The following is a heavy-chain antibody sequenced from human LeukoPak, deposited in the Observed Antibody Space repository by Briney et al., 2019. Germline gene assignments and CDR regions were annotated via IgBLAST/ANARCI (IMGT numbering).Heavy chain of an antibody. J-gene: IGHJ4*02. CDR1: SGSITSYY. V-gene: IGHV4-59*01. CDR2: IYYNGST. CDR3: AIGTTGDYPPYFDS. Sequence: SETLSLTCTVSSGSITSYYWSWTRQPPGKGLEWIGYIYYNGSTKYNPSLKSRVTISADTSKNQFSLKLSSVTAADTAVYYCAIGTTGDYPPYFDSWGQGTLVTVSS. D-gene: IGHD4-17*01.